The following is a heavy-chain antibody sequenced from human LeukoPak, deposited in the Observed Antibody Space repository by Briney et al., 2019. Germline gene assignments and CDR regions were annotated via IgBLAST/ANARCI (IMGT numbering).Heavy chain of an antibody. CDR3: AKRGYSYGDFDY. CDR1: GYTFTSYD. D-gene: IGHD5-18*01. CDR2: MNPSSGYT. Sequence: ASVKVSCKAPGYTFTSYDINWVRQATGQGLEWMGWMNPSSGYTGYAQKFQGRVTMTSNTSISTAYMELSSLRSEDTAVYYCAKRGYSYGDFDYWGQGTLVTVSS. J-gene: IGHJ4*02. V-gene: IGHV1-8*01.